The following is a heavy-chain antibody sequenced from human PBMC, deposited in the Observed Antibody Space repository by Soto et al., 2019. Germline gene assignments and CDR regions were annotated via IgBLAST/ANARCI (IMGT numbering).Heavy chain of an antibody. J-gene: IGHJ6*03. CDR2: ISSNGGST. CDR1: GFTFSSYA. D-gene: IGHD6-19*01. Sequence: GGSLRLSCAASGFTFSSYAMHWVRQAPGKGLEYVSAISSNGGSTYYANSVKGRFTISRDNSKNTLYLQVGSLRAEDMAVYYCARAISVANYYYYYMDVWGKGTTVTVSS. CDR3: ARAISVANYYYYYMDV. V-gene: IGHV3-64*01.